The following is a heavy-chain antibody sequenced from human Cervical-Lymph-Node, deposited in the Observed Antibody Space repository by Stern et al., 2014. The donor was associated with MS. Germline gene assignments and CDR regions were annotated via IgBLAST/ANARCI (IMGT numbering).Heavy chain of an antibody. CDR1: GFPFSNYA. CDR3: AKEIAALGSPLFDH. CDR2: IKSSGNSA. J-gene: IGHJ4*02. D-gene: IGHD6-13*01. Sequence: EVQLVESGGGLVQPGGSLRLSCVGSGFPFSNYAMSWVRQAPGKGLEWVSGIKSSGNSAYYADSVKGRFTISRDNSKNTLYLQMNSLRAEDTAIYYCAKEIAALGSPLFDHWGQGTLVTVSS. V-gene: IGHV3-23*04.